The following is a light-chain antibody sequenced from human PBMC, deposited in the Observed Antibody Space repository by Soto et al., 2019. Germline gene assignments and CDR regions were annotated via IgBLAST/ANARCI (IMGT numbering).Light chain of an antibody. J-gene: IGKJ1*01. CDR1: QSVNSR. CDR2: GAS. CDR3: QHYDASWT. V-gene: IGKV3-15*01. Sequence: EIVMTQSPATLSVSPGERATLSCRASQSVNSRLAWYQQKPGQAPRLLIYGASTRAPGVPARVSGSGSGTEFSLTIGSRQSEDSAVYYCQHYDASWTFGRGTKVEIE.